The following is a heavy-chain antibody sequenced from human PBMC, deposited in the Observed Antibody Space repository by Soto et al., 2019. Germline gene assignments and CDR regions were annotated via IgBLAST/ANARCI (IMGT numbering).Heavy chain of an antibody. CDR1: GGSVSSDSNY. J-gene: IGHJ4*02. D-gene: IGHD1-1*01. V-gene: IGHV4-61*01. CDR3: ARDRYNWNRYFFDY. Sequence: PSDTLSLTCTVSGGSVSSDSNYWSWIRQPPGKGLEWIGYIYYTGSTKYNPSLKSRVSMSVDTSKNQFSLKLSSVTAADTAAYYCARDRYNWNRYFFDYWGQGTLVTVSS. CDR2: IYYTGST.